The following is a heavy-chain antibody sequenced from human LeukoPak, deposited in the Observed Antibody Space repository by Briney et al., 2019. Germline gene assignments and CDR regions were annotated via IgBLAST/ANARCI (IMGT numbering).Heavy chain of an antibody. D-gene: IGHD3-3*01. CDR3: AKPFWSGDFDY. CDR2: ISGSGGRT. V-gene: IGHV3-23*01. J-gene: IGHJ4*02. CDR1: GFTFSSYA. Sequence: PGGSLRLSCATSGFTFSSYAMSWVRQAPGKGLEWVSAISGSGGRTYYADSVKGRFTISRDNSKNTLYLQMNSLRAEGTAVYYCAKPFWSGDFDYWGQRTLVTVSS.